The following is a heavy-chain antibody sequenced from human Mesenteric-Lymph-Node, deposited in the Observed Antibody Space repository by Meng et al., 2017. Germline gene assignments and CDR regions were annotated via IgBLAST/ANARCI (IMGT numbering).Heavy chain of an antibody. Sequence: GGSLRLSCEASGFTFRSYTMHWVRQVPGKGLEWAAVMSYDGTNKYYADSVKGRFTISRDNSKNTLYLQMNSLRPEDTAVYYCARDGSTAPYYYYYGMDVWGQGTTVTVSS. CDR3: ARDGSTAPYYYYYGMDV. J-gene: IGHJ6*02. V-gene: IGHV3-30*04. CDR2: MSYDGTNK. CDR1: GFTFRSYT. D-gene: IGHD2-21*02.